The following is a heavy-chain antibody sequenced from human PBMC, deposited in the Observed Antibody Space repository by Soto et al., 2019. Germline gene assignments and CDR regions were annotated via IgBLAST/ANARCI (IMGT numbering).Heavy chain of an antibody. CDR1: GFTFSSYS. D-gene: IGHD3-16*01. Sequence: GGSLRLSCAASGFTFSSYSMNWVRQAPGKGLEWVSSISSSSSYIYYADSVKGRFTISRDNAKNSLYLQMNSLRAEDTAVYYCAREVSPLHPLYPSQGEGYYFDYWGQGTLVTVSS. V-gene: IGHV3-21*01. CDR3: AREVSPLHPLYPSQGEGYYFDY. J-gene: IGHJ4*02. CDR2: ISSSSSYI.